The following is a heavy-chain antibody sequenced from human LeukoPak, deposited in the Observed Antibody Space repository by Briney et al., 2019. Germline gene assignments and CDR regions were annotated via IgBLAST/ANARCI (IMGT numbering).Heavy chain of an antibody. CDR1: GYTFTGYF. J-gene: IGHJ4*02. Sequence: GSVKVSCKASGYTFTGYFIRWVRQAPGQGLEWMGWINPNSGGTNYAQKFQGRVTMTRDTSISTAYMELSRLRSDDTAVYYCAISDYGGKSPPLDYWGQGTLVTVTS. CDR3: AISDYGGKSPPLDY. V-gene: IGHV1-2*02. CDR2: INPNSGGT. D-gene: IGHD4-23*01.